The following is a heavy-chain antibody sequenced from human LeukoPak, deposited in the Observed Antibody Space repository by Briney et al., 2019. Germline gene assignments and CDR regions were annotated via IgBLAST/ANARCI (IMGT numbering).Heavy chain of an antibody. D-gene: IGHD3-3*01. CDR1: GGTFSSYA. V-gene: IGHV1-69*13. Sequence: SVKVSCKASGGTFSSYAISWVRQAPGQGLEWMGGIIPIFGTANYAQKFQGRVTITADESTSTAYMELSSLRSEDTAVYYCARGAQYYDFWSGYPGISNWFDPWGQGTLVTVSS. CDR2: IIPIFGTA. J-gene: IGHJ5*02. CDR3: ARGAQYYDFWSGYPGISNWFDP.